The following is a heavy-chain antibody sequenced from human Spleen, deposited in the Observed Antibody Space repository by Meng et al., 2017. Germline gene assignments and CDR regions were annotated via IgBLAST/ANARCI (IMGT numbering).Heavy chain of an antibody. J-gene: IGHJ5*02. V-gene: IGHV4-30-4*01. CDR1: GGSIRGGDYY. D-gene: IGHD2-21*01. CDR2: SHFSGST. Sequence: QVQLQESGPGLVKPSQTLYLSCTVSGGSIRGGDYYWSWIRQSQGKGLEWIWYSHFSGSTYYNPSLNSRITISVDMSRNQFSLRLTSVTSADMAVYYCARVNSDCGGVMCYKGWFDPWGQGTLVTVSS. CDR3: ARVNSDCGGVMCYKGWFDP.